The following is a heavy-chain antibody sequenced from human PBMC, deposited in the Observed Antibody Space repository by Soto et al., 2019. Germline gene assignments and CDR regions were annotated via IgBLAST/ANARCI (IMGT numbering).Heavy chain of an antibody. CDR3: ARGGITIFGVVIPFDY. D-gene: IGHD3-3*01. J-gene: IGHJ4*02. CDR1: GFTFSSYG. V-gene: IGHV3-33*01. CDR2: IWYDGSNK. Sequence: LRLSCAASGFTFSSYGMHWVRQAPGKGLEWVAVIWYDGSNKYYADSVKGRFTISRDNSKNTLYLQMNSLRAEDTAVYYCARGGITIFGVVIPFDYWGQGTLVTVSS.